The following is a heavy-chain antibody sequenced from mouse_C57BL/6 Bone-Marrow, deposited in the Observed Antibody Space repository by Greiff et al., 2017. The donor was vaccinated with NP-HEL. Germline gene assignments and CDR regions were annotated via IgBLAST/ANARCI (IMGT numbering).Heavy chain of an antibody. CDR2: IYPGSGNT. J-gene: IGHJ3*01. V-gene: IGHV1-66*01. D-gene: IGHD2-5*01. CDR3: ARPDYSNYLAY. CDR1: GYSFTSYY. Sequence: VQLQQSGPELVKPGASVKISCKASGYSFTSYYIHWVKQRPGQGLEWIGWIYPGSGNTKYNEKFKGKATLTADTSSSTAYMQLSSLTSEDSAVYYCARPDYSNYLAYWGQGTLVTVSA.